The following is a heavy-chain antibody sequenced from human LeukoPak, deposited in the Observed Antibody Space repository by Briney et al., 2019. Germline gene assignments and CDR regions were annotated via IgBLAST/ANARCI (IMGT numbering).Heavy chain of an antibody. CDR3: ARTYCGGDCSFDP. V-gene: IGHV4-4*09. CDR2: IYTSGCT. Sequence: SETLSLTCTVSGGSISSYYWSWIRQPPGKGLEWIGYIYTSGCTNYNPSLKSRVTISVDTSKNQFSLKLSTVTAADTAVYYCARTYCGGDCSFDPWGQGTLVTVSS. D-gene: IGHD2-21*02. J-gene: IGHJ5*02. CDR1: GGSISSYY.